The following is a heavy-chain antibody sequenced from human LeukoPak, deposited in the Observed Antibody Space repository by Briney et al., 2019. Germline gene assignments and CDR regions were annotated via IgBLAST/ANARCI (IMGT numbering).Heavy chain of an antibody. CDR3: ARALTGYCSGGSCYSGPFDY. V-gene: IGHV3-21*01. Sequence: GGSLRLSCAASGFTFSSYSMNWVRQAPGKGLEWVSSISGSSSYIYYADSVKGRFTISRDNAKNSLYLQMNSLRAEDTAVYYCARALTGYCSGGSCYSGPFDYWGQGTLVTVSS. J-gene: IGHJ4*02. D-gene: IGHD2-15*01. CDR1: GFTFSSYS. CDR2: ISGSSSYI.